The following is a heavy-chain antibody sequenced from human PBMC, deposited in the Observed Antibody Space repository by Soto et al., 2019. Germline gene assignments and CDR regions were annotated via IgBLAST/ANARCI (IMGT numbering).Heavy chain of an antibody. V-gene: IGHV3-21*01. CDR2: ISSGSSYI. Sequence: EVKLVESGGGLVKPGGSLRLSCAASGFAFSSYSMNWVRQAPGKGLEWVPSISSGSSYIYYADSVKGRFTISRDNAKNSLYLQMNSLRAEDTAVYYCARDRAAGTIFLSRYYGMDVWGQGTTVTVSS. J-gene: IGHJ6*02. D-gene: IGHD3-3*01. CDR3: ARDRAAGTIFLSRYYGMDV. CDR1: GFAFSSYS.